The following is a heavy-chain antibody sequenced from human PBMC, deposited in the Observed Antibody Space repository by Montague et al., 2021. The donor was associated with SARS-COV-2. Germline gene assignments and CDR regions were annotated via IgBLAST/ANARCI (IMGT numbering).Heavy chain of an antibody. CDR3: ARGLVGWFDP. V-gene: IGHV4-39*01. Sequence: SETLSLTCTVSGGSISSSSYYWGWIRQPPGKGLEWIGSIYYSGSTYYNPSLKSRVTISVDTSKNQFSLKLSSVTAAETAVYYCARGLVGWFDPWGQGTLVTVSS. J-gene: IGHJ5*02. CDR2: IYYSGST. D-gene: IGHD3/OR15-3a*01. CDR1: GGSISSSSYY.